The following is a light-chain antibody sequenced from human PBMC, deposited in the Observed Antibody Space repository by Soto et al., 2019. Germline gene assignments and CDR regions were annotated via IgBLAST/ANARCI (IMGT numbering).Light chain of an antibody. CDR3: QQHNQWPIT. Sequence: VMRQSPTTLSVSPVEGVTLSCRASQSVGSYLAWYQQKLGQAPRLLIYDASKRATGIPARFSGSGSGTEFTLTINSLQSEDSAVYYCQQHNQWPITFGQGTRLEIK. J-gene: IGKJ5*01. CDR1: QSVGSY. V-gene: IGKV3D-15*01. CDR2: DAS.